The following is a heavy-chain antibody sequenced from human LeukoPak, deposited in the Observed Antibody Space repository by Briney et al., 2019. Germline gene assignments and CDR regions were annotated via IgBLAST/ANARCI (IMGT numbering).Heavy chain of an antibody. D-gene: IGHD2-2*01. J-gene: IGHJ4*02. Sequence: SETLSLTCTVSGGSISSGGYYWSWIRQHPGKGLEWIGYIYYSGSTYYNPSLKSRVTISVDTSKNQFSLKLSSVTAADTAVYYCARVPILYCSSTSCYGHYFDYWDQGTLVTVSS. CDR1: GGSISSGGYY. V-gene: IGHV4-31*03. CDR2: IYYSGST. CDR3: ARVPILYCSSTSCYGHYFDY.